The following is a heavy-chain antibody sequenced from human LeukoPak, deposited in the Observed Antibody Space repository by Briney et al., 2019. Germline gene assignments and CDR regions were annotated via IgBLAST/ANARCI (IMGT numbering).Heavy chain of an antibody. CDR1: GGSISSGSYY. CDR2: IYTSGST. V-gene: IGHV4-61*02. J-gene: IGHJ3*02. D-gene: IGHD2-21*02. CDR3: ARGRPYCGGDCGKTASDAFDI. Sequence: SETLSLTCTVSGGSISSGSYYWSWIRQPAGTGLEWIGRIYTSGSTNYNPSLKSRVTISVDTSKNQFSLKLSSVTAADTAVYYCARGRPYCGGDCGKTASDAFDIWGQGTMVTVSS.